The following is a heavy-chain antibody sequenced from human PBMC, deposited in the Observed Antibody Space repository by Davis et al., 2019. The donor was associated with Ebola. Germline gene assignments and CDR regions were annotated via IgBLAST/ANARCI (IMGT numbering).Heavy chain of an antibody. Sequence: GESLKISCAASGFTFSSYAMSWVRQAPGKGLEWVSAISPSGGSTYYADSVKGRLTISRDNSKNTLYLQMNSLRAEDTAVYYCARDGPPPIVLVPAATYYYYGMDVWGQGTTVTVSS. V-gene: IGHV3-23*01. CDR2: ISPSGGST. J-gene: IGHJ6*02. D-gene: IGHD2-2*01. CDR1: GFTFSSYA. CDR3: ARDGPPPIVLVPAATYYYYGMDV.